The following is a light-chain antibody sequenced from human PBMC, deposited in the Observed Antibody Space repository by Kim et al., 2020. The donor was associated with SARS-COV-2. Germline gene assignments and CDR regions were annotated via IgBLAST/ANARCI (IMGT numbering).Light chain of an antibody. J-gene: IGLJ1*01. CDR2: DDS. CDR1: NIGSKS. CDR3: QVWDSSSDV. Sequence: VAPGKTARSTCGGNNIGSKSVHWYQQKPGQAPVLVVYDDSDRPSGSPERFSGSNSGNTATLNISRVEAGDEADYYCQVWDSSSDVFGTGTKVTVL. V-gene: IGLV3-21*03.